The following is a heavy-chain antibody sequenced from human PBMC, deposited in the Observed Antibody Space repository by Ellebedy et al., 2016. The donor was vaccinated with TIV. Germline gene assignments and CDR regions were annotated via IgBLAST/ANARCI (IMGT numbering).Heavy chain of an antibody. CDR2: IFPGDSDT. CDR3: ARASKVGSFDY. D-gene: IGHD1-26*01. CDR1: GYTFSTYW. J-gene: IGHJ4*02. Sequence: GESLKISCQGSGYTFSTYWIAWVRQMPGRGLEWMGIIFPGDSDTKYSPSFQGQVSISADMSSNAAYLQCRSLKASDSAMYYCARASKVGSFDYWGQGTLVTVSS. V-gene: IGHV5-51*01.